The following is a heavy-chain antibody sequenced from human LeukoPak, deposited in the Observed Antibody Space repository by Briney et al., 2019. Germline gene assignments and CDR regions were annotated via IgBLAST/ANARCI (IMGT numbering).Heavy chain of an antibody. J-gene: IGHJ5*02. Sequence: SETLSLTCAVSGASISGSGYYLGWIRQPPGKGLEWIGNIYYTGSTYYNASLQSRVTMSVDTSKNQFSLKLSSVTAADTAVYYCARDSAVTTYGWFDPWGQGTLVTVSS. CDR1: GASISGSGYY. D-gene: IGHD4-17*01. CDR2: IYYTGST. CDR3: ARDSAVTTYGWFDP. V-gene: IGHV4-39*07.